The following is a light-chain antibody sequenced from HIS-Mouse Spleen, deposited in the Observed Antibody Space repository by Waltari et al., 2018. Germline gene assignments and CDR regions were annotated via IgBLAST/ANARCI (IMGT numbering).Light chain of an antibody. CDR3: QVWDSSSDHWV. Sequence: SYVLTQPPSVSVAPGQTARITCGGNTIGSKSVHCYQQKPGQAPVLVVYDDSDRPSGIPERFSGSNSGNTATLTISRVEAGDEADYYCQVWDSSSDHWVFGGGTKLTVL. CDR1: TIGSKS. CDR2: DDS. J-gene: IGLJ3*02. V-gene: IGLV3-21*02.